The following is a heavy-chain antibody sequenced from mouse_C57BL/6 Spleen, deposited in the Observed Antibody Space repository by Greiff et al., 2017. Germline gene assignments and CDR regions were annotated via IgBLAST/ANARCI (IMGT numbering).Heavy chain of an antibody. CDR1: GFSLSTSGMG. CDR3: ARSHYYGSSYPYYCDY. V-gene: IGHV8-12*01. D-gene: IGHD1-1*01. J-gene: IGHJ2*01. CDR2: IYWDDDK. Sequence: QVTLKESGPGILQSSQTLSLTCSFSGFSLSTSGMGVSWIRQPSGKGLEWLAHIYWDDDKRYNPSLKSRLTISKDTSRNQVFLKITSVDTADTATYYCARSHYYGSSYPYYCDYWGQGTTLTVSS.